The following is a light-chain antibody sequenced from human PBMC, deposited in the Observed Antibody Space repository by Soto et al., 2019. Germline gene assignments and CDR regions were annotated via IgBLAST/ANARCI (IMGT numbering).Light chain of an antibody. CDR1: SSNIGAGYH. CDR2: DNS. Sequence: QAVVTQPPSVSGAPGQRVTISCTGSSSNIGAGYHVHWYQQLPGTAPKLLIYDNSNRPSGVPDRFSGSKSGTSASLAITGLQAEDEADYYCQSYDNSLSGSKLFGGGTKLTVL. CDR3: QSYDNSLSGSKL. J-gene: IGLJ2*01. V-gene: IGLV1-40*01.